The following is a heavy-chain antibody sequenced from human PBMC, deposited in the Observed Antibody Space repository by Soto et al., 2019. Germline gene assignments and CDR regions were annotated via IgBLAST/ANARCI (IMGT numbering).Heavy chain of an antibody. CDR1: GYPFTSYY. CDR3: ARDRLDSSSPSVMDV. J-gene: IGHJ6*02. D-gene: IGHD6-13*01. CDR2: INPSGGST. V-gene: IGHV1-46*01. Sequence: GXAVKGSCHASGYPFTSYYMRWVRQAPGQGLEWMGIINPSGGSTSYAQKFQGRVTMTRDTSTSTVYMELSSLRSEDTAVYYCARDRLDSSSPSVMDVWGQGTTVTVSS.